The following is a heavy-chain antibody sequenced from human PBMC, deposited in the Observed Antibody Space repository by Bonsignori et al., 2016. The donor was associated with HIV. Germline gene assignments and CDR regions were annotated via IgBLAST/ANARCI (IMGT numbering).Heavy chain of an antibody. CDR3: ARSRLRYFVGATFDI. J-gene: IGHJ3*02. CDR2: IYHSGST. V-gene: IGHV4-38-2*01. D-gene: IGHD3-9*01. Sequence: WIRQPPGKGLEWIGSIYHSGSTYYNPSLKSRVTISVDTSKNQFSLKLSSVTAADTAVYYCARSRLRYFVGATFDIWGQGTMVTVSS.